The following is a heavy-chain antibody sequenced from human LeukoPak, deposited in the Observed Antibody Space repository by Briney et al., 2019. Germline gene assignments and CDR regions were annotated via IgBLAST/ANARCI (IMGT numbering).Heavy chain of an antibody. CDR3: AKDGGGWYTSGWYYFDY. J-gene: IGHJ4*02. CDR2: ISGSGGST. CDR1: GFTFSSYA. V-gene: IGHV3-23*01. Sequence: PGGSLRLSCAASGFTFSSYAMSWVRQAPGKGLEWVSAISGSGGSTYYADSVRGRFTISRHNSKKTLYLQMNSPRVEDTAVYYCAKDGGGWYTSGWYYFDYWGQGTLVTVSS. D-gene: IGHD6-19*01.